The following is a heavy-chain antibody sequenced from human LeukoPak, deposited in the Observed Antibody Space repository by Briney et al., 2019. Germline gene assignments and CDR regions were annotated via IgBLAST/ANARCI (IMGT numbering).Heavy chain of an antibody. V-gene: IGHV4-34*01. CDR2: INHSGST. Sequence: PSETLSLTCAVYGGSFSGYYWSWIRQPPGKGLEWIGEINHSGSTNYNPSLKSRVTISVDTSKNQFSLKLSSVTAADTAVYYCARGLEIGEVVANHWFDPWGQGTLVTVSS. CDR3: ARGLEIGEVVANHWFDP. J-gene: IGHJ5*02. D-gene: IGHD2-15*01. CDR1: GGSFSGYY.